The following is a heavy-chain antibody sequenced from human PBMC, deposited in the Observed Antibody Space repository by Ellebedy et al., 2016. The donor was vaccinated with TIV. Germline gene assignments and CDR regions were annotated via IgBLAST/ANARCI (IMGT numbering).Heavy chain of an antibody. CDR1: GFRFSNRFSNYA. D-gene: IGHD2-8*01. Sequence: GESLKISCAASGFRFSNRFSNYAMNWVRQAPGKGLEWVSNIIGRGGKTHYADFVKGRFTISRDNSKNTVSLEMNSLGVEDTAVYYCASRTDQNGPYYYAIDVWGQGTTVTVSS. CDR2: IIGRGGKT. J-gene: IGHJ6*02. CDR3: ASRTDQNGPYYYAIDV. V-gene: IGHV3-23*01.